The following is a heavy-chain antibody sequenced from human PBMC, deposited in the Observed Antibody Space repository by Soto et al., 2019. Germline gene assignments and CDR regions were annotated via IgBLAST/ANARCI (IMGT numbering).Heavy chain of an antibody. CDR3: ARVTYYGSGSQDRTYYYGMDV. V-gene: IGHV4-4*02. CDR2: IYHSGST. Sequence: PSETLSHTCAVSGFSISSSNWLSWVRQPPGKGLEWIGEIYHSGSTNYNPSLKSRVTISVDKSKNQFSLKLSSVTAADTAVYYCARVTYYGSGSQDRTYYYGMDVWGLGTAVTVSS. CDR1: GFSISSSNW. J-gene: IGHJ6*02. D-gene: IGHD3-10*01.